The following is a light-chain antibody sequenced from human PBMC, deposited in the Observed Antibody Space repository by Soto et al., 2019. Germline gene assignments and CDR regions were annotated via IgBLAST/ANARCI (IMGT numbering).Light chain of an antibody. CDR1: QSISSY. CDR2: TGS. CDR3: QQAASFPIT. V-gene: IGKV1-39*01. Sequence: DIQMTQSPSSLSASVGDRITITFRTSQSISSYLNWYQQKPGKGPNLLIYTGSSLQSGVPSRFSGSGSGTDSTLTINSLQPEDFATYYCQQAASFPITFGQGTRLEI. J-gene: IGKJ5*01.